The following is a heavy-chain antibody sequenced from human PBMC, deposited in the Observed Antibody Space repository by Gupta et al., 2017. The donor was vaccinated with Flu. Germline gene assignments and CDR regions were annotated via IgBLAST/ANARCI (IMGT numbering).Heavy chain of an antibody. Sequence: QVQMVQSGAEVKKPGASVRVSCKASGYTFIDYYVHWVRQVPGQGLEGMGWVSPRGGATYAPKFQGRAAMTTDRSSGTAYMELTSLRSDDTALYYWARIEGGDSMEGDWGQGTLVTDSS. CDR2: VSPRGGA. CDR3: ARIEGGDSMEGD. CDR1: GYTFIDYY. J-gene: IGHJ4*02. D-gene: IGHD2-21*01. V-gene: IGHV1-2*02.